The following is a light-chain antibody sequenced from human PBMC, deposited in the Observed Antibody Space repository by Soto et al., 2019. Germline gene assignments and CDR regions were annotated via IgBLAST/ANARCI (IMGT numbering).Light chain of an antibody. V-gene: IGKV3-11*01. CDR2: DAS. CDR1: QSVSSY. J-gene: IGKJ1*01. CDR3: QQRSNWLWT. Sequence: EIVLTQSPATLSLSPGERATLSCRASQSVSSYLAWYQQKPGQAPRLLIYDASNRATGIPARFSGSGSGTDFTLTISSLEAEDSAVYYCQQRSNWLWTFGQGTKVEIK.